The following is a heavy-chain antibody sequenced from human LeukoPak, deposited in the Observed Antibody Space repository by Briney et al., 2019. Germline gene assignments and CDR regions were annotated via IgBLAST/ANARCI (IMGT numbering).Heavy chain of an antibody. Sequence: GESLKISCKGSGYSFTSYWIGWVRQLPGKGLEWMGIIYPGDSDTRYSPSFQGQVTISADKSISAAYLQWSSLKASDTAMYYCASGGYYYDSSGPTDYWGQGTLVTVSS. CDR1: GYSFTSYW. D-gene: IGHD3-22*01. CDR3: ASGGYYYDSSGPTDY. J-gene: IGHJ4*02. V-gene: IGHV5-51*01. CDR2: IYPGDSDT.